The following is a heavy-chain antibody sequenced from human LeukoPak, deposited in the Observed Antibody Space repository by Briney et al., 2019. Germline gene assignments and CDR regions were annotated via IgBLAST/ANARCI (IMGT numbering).Heavy chain of an antibody. D-gene: IGHD3-16*01. CDR1: GGSIRSYY. CDR3: ARWWGSPRTVYFDY. CDR2: IYYSGST. J-gene: IGHJ4*02. Sequence: SETLSLTCTVSGGSIRSYYWSWIRQPPGKGLEWIGYIYYSGSTNYNPSLKSRVTISVDTSKNQFSLKLSSVTAADTAVYYCARWWGSPRTVYFDYWGQGTLVTVSS. V-gene: IGHV4-59*08.